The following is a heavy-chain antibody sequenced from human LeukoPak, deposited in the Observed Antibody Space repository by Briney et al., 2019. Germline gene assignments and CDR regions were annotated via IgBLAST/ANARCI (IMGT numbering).Heavy chain of an antibody. D-gene: IGHD2-15*01. V-gene: IGHV3-30*02. CDR1: GFTFSTYG. CDR3: AKDHFTRSGGYVPFDS. J-gene: IGHJ4*02. Sequence: GGSLRLSCAASGFTFSTYGIHWVRQAPGKGLEWLAFIQYDGGNKLYADSVKGRFTISRDNSENNLHLEMKTMRPEDTAVYYCAKDHFTRSGGYVPFDSWGQGTLVTVSS. CDR2: IQYDGGNK.